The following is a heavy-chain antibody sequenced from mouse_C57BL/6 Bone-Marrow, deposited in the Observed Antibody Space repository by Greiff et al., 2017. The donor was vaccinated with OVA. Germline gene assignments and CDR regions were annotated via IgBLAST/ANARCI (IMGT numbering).Heavy chain of an antibody. V-gene: IGHV1-72*01. J-gene: IGHJ3*01. CDR2: IDPNSGGT. CDR3: AREGDYYGSSRFAY. CDR1: GYTFTSYW. Sequence: QVQLKQPGAELVKPGASVKLSCKASGYTFTSYWMHWVKQRPGRGLEWIGRIDPNSGGTKYNEKFKSKATLTVDKPSSTAYMQLSSLTSEDSAVYYCAREGDYYGSSRFAYWGQGTLVTVSA. D-gene: IGHD1-1*01.